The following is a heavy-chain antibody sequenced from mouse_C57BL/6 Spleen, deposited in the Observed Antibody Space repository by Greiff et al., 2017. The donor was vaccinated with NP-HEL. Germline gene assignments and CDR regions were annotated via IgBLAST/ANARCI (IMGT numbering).Heavy chain of an antibody. D-gene: IGHD1-1*01. CDR3: TRWREITTVVEGHY. V-gene: IGHV1-15*01. CDR1: GYTFTDYE. CDR2: IDPETGGT. J-gene: IGHJ2*01. Sequence: VQLQESGAELVRPGASVTLSCKASGYTFTDYEMHWVKQTPVHGLEWIGAIDPETGGTAYNQKFKGKAILTADKSSSTAYMELRSLTSEDSAVYYCTRWREITTVVEGHYWGQGTTLTVSS.